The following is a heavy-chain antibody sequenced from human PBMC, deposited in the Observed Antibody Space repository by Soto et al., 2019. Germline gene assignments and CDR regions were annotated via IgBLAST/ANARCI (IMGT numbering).Heavy chain of an antibody. Sequence: VASVKVSCKASGYTFTSYYIRWVRQAPGQGLEWMGWINPNNGDTNYAQKFQGWVTMTRDTSISTAYMELSRLRSDDTAVYYCARDSQQQRLHGAVGWGYYYYYGMDVWGQGTTVTVSS. V-gene: IGHV1-2*04. J-gene: IGHJ6*02. CDR3: ARDSQQQRLHGAVGWGYYYYYGMDV. CDR2: INPNNGDT. CDR1: GYTFTSYY. D-gene: IGHD6-13*01.